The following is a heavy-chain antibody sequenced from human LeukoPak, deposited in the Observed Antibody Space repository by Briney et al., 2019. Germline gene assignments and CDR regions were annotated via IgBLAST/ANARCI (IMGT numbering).Heavy chain of an antibody. D-gene: IGHD3-3*01. J-gene: IGHJ6*02. Sequence: GASVKVSCKASGGTFSSYAISWVRQAPGQGLEWMGRIIPILGIANYAQKFQGRVTITADKSTSTAYMELSSLRSEDTAVYYCAREGVLRFLEWLPSFPEYGMDVWGQGTTVTVSS. V-gene: IGHV1-69*04. CDR1: GGTFSSYA. CDR3: AREGVLRFLEWLPSFPEYGMDV. CDR2: IIPILGIA.